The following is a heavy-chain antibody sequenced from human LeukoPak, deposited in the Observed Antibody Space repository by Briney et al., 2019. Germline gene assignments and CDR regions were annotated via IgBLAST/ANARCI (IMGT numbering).Heavy chain of an antibody. Sequence: GGSLRLSCAASGLTFSTYGMHWVRQAPGKGLEWVAFIQFDGSDKFYADSVKGRFTISRDNSKNTLYLQMNSLRAEDTAVYYCAKDRITIFGALGYWGQGTLVTVSS. D-gene: IGHD3-3*01. CDR1: GLTFSTYG. CDR3: AKDRITIFGALGY. V-gene: IGHV3-30*02. J-gene: IGHJ4*02. CDR2: IQFDGSDK.